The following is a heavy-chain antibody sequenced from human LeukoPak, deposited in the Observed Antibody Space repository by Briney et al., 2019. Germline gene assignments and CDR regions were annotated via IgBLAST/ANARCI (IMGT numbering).Heavy chain of an antibody. D-gene: IGHD6-19*01. J-gene: IGHJ4*02. V-gene: IGHV3-66*01. CDR1: GFTVSSNY. CDR2: IYNGGST. Sequence: PGGSLRLSCAASGFTVSSNYMSWVRQAPGKGLEWVSVIYNGGSTYYADSVKGRFTISRDNSKNTLYLQMNSLRAEDTAVYYCARVPDSSGWYFDYWGQGTLVTVSS. CDR3: ARVPDSSGWYFDY.